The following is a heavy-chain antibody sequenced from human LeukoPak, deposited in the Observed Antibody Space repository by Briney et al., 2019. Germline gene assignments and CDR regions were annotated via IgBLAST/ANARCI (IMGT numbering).Heavy chain of an antibody. V-gene: IGHV3-23*01. D-gene: IGHD6-19*01. CDR2: IIPSGTAT. J-gene: IGHJ3*02. CDR1: GFTFSTYA. Sequence: GGSLRLSCTASGFTFSTYAMTGVRQAPGKGLEWVSGIIPSGTATYYADSVKGRFIISRDNSRNTLYLQMNSLRAEDTAIYYCAKDGKWLDRAFDIWGQGTIVTVSS. CDR3: AKDGKWLDRAFDI.